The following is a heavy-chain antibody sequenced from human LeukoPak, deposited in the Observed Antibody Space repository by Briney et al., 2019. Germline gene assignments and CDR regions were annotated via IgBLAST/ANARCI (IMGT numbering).Heavy chain of an antibody. V-gene: IGHV3-30*02. J-gene: IGHJ3*02. Sequence: GGSLRLSCAASGFTFSSYGMHWVRQAPGKGLEWVAVIWYDGSNKYYADSVKGRFTISRDNSKNTLYLQMNSLRAEDTAVYYCAKDPFLEWLLGPVDAFDIWGQGTMVTVSS. CDR2: IWYDGSNK. CDR3: AKDPFLEWLLGPVDAFDI. D-gene: IGHD3-3*01. CDR1: GFTFSSYG.